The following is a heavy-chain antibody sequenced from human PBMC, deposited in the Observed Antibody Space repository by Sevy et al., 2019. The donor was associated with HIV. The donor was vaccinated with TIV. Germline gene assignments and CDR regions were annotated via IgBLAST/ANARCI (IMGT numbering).Heavy chain of an antibody. CDR2: IYYSGST. J-gene: IGHJ6*02. D-gene: IGHD2-2*01. V-gene: IGHV4-61*01. CDR1: GGSVSSGSYY. Sequence: SETLSLTCTVSGGSVSSGSYYWSWIRQPPGKGLEWLGYIYYSGSTNYNPSLKSRVTISVDTSKNQFSLKLSSVTAADTAVYYCARGETVPAAIYYGMDVWGQGTTVTVSS. CDR3: ARGETVPAAIYYGMDV.